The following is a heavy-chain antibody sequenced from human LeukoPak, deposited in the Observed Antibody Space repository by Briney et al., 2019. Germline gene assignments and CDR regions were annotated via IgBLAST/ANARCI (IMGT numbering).Heavy chain of an antibody. V-gene: IGHV3-11*01. D-gene: IGHD5-24*01. Sequence: GGSLRLSCAASGFTFSDYYMSWIRQAPGKGLEGVSYISSSGSTIYYADSVKGRFTISRDNAKNSLYLQMNSLRAEDTAVYYCAKVSLSLDNWCFDYWGQGTLVTVSS. J-gene: IGHJ4*02. CDR3: AKVSLSLDNWCFDY. CDR1: GFTFSDYY. CDR2: ISSSGSTI.